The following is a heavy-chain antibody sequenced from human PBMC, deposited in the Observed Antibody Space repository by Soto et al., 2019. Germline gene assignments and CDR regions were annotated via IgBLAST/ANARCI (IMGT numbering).Heavy chain of an antibody. V-gene: IGHV4-39*01. Sequence: SETLSLTCTVSGGSISSSSYYWGWIRQPPGKGLEWIGSIYYSGSTYYNPSLKSRATISVDTSKNQFSLKLSSVTAADTAVYYCARPLYSSFNWFDPWGQGTLVTVSS. J-gene: IGHJ5*02. CDR3: ARPLYSSFNWFDP. CDR1: GGSISSSSYY. D-gene: IGHD6-19*01. CDR2: IYYSGST.